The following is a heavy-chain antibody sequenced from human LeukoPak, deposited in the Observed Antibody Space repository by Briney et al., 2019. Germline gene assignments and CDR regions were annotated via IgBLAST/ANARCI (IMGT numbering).Heavy chain of an antibody. CDR1: GFTFSSYD. CDR2: IGTAGDT. V-gene: IGHV3-13*01. J-gene: IGHJ6*02. CDR3: ARFAIHDYDYGMDV. D-gene: IGHD5-18*01. Sequence: GGSLRLSCAASGFTFSSYDMHWVRQATGKGLEWVSAIGTAGDTYYPGSVKGRFTISRENAKNSLYLQMNSLRAGDTAVYYCARFAIHDYDYGMDVRGQGTTVTVSS.